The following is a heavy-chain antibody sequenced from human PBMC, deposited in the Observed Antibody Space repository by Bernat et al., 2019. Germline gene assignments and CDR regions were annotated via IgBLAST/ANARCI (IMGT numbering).Heavy chain of an antibody. D-gene: IGHD6-6*01. Sequence: EVQLVESGGGLVQPGGSLRLSCAASGFTFSDHFMDWVRQAPGKGLEWVDRIRNRAIGYTTYYAASVKGRFSISRDDSKNSLYLQMNGLKTEDTAVYFCARLSSSYYFDYWGQGTLVTVSS. CDR2: IRNRAIGYTT. CDR3: ARLSSSYYFDY. J-gene: IGHJ4*02. CDR1: GFTFSDHF. V-gene: IGHV3-72*01.